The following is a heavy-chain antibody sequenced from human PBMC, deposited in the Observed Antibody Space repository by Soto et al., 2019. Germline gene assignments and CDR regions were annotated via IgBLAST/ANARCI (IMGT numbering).Heavy chain of an antibody. V-gene: IGHV3-48*03. D-gene: IGHD1-1*01. CDR2: ISISGSTI. J-gene: IGHJ6*02. CDR1: GFPVSSYE. CDR3: ARGGNWAVYYHYGMDV. Sequence: GGALRLSCAASGFPVSSYEMNLVRQSPGKGLEWASYISISGSTIYYADSVKGRFTISRDNAKNSLYLQMNSLRAEDTAVYYCARGGNWAVYYHYGMDVWVHGPTVTVS.